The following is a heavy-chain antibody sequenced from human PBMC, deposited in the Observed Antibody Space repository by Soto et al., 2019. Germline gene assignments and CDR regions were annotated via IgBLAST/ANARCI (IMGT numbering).Heavy chain of an antibody. V-gene: IGHV1-18*04. CDR2: ISAYNGNT. D-gene: IGHD3-10*01. J-gene: IGHJ6*02. CDR3: ARDRGITMVRGVIDYYYGMDV. CDR1: GYTFTSYG. Sequence: ASVKVSCKASGYTFTSYGISWVRQAPGQGLEWMGWISAYNGNTNYAQKLQGRVTMTTDTSTSTACMELRSLRSDDTAVYYCARDRGITMVRGVIDYYYGMDVWGQGTTVTVSS.